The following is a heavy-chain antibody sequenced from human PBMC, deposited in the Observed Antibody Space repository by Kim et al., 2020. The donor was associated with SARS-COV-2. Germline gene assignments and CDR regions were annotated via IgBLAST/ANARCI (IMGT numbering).Heavy chain of an antibody. J-gene: IGHJ5*02. CDR1: GGTFSSYA. D-gene: IGHD2-15*01. Sequence: SVKVSCKASGGTFSSYAISWVRQAPGQGLEWMGGIIPIFGTANYAQKFQGRVTITADESTSTAYMELSSLRSEDTAVYYCARVVVAANWFDPWGQGTLVTVSS. CDR3: ARVVVAANWFDP. V-gene: IGHV1-69*13. CDR2: IIPIFGTA.